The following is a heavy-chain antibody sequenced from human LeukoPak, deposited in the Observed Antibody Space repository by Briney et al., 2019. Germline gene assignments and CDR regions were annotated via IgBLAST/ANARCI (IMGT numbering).Heavy chain of an antibody. J-gene: IGHJ6*02. D-gene: IGHD3-10*01. V-gene: IGHV4-59*01. CDR3: ARAKGSGSYPLANYYYYGMDV. CDR2: IYYSGST. Sequence: SETLSLTCTVSGGSISSYYWSWIRQPPGKGLEWIGYIYYSGSTNYNPSLKSRVTISVDTSKNQFSLKLSSVTAADTAVYYCARAKGSGSYPLANYYYYGMDVWGQGTTVIVSS. CDR1: GGSISSYY.